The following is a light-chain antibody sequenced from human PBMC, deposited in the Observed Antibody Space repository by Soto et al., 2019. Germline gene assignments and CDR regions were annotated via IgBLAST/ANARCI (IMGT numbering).Light chain of an antibody. CDR3: QQYNTYSSLT. CDR2: DAS. Sequence: DIQMTKSASTLSASVGDRVTITCRASQSISSWLAWYQQKLGRAPRLLIYDASSLESGVPSRFSGSGYGTEFTLTISSLQPDDFATYYCQQYNTYSSLTFGGGTKVDIK. J-gene: IGKJ4*01. CDR1: QSISSW. V-gene: IGKV1-5*01.